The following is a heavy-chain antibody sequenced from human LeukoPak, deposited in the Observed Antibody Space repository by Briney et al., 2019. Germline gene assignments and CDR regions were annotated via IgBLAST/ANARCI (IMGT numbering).Heavy chain of an antibody. J-gene: IGHJ4*02. Sequence: PGGSLRLSCAASGFTFSNYAMSWVRQAPGKGLEWVSTISGGGITTYYADSAKGRFTISRDNSKNTMFLQMNSQRADDTAVYYCPRQSYASGWNPFDYWGQGILVTVSS. CDR2: ISGGGITT. D-gene: IGHD6-19*01. CDR1: GFTFSNYA. V-gene: IGHV3-23*01. CDR3: PRQSYASGWNPFDY.